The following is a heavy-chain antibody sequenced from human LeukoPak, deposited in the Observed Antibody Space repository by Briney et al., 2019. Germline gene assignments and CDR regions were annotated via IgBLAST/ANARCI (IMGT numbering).Heavy chain of an antibody. CDR2: ISGSGGST. J-gene: IGHJ6*02. V-gene: IGHV3-23*01. Sequence: PGGSLRLSCAASGFTFTTYAMAWVRQAPGKGPEWVSAISGSGGSTYYADSVKGRFTISRDNSKNTLYLQMKSLRAEDTALYYCAKDLSYGMDVWGQGTTVTISS. CDR3: AKDLSYGMDV. CDR1: GFTFTTYA. D-gene: IGHD3-9*01.